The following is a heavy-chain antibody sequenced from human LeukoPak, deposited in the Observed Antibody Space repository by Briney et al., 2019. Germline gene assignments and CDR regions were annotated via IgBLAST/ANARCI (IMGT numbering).Heavy chain of an antibody. Sequence: SETLSLPCTVSGDPITTSSDSTWTWLRPPPRKRREWIGYIYYSGSTNYNPSLRSRVTISVDTSNNQFSLKLTSVTAADTAVYYCAREYSAFDYWGQGTLVTVSS. J-gene: IGHJ4*02. CDR1: GDPITTSSDS. V-gene: IGHV4-61*01. CDR3: AREYSAFDY. D-gene: IGHD5-12*01. CDR2: IYYSGST.